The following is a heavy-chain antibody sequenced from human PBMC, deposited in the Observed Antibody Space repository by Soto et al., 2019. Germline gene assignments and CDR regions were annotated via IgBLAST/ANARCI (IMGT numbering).Heavy chain of an antibody. CDR1: GFTFSSYG. V-gene: IGHV3-33*01. D-gene: IGHD2-21*01. J-gene: IGHJ4*02. CDR3: ARDAFLSGPHRSVFDY. CDR2: IWYDGSNK. Sequence: QVQLVESGGGVVQPGRSLRLSCAASGFTFSSYGMHWVRQAPGKGLEWVAVIWYDGSNKYYADSVKGRFTISRDNSKNTLYLQMNSLRAEDTAVYYCARDAFLSGPHRSVFDYWGQGTLVTVSS.